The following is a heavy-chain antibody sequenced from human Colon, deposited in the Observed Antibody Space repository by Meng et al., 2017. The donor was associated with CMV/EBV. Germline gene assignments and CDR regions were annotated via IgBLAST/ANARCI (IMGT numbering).Heavy chain of an antibody. J-gene: IGHJ4*02. CDR2: IRHDETSK. CDR1: GFSLSNYG. V-gene: IGHV3-30*02. Sequence: GESLKISCAIVGFSLSNYGMHWGRQVPGKGLEWVAFIRHDETSKYYGEAVRGRFTISRDTSKNTVDLLMTSLRPGDTALYYCAKGRAANDWNDFDSWGQGTLVTVSS. D-gene: IGHD1-1*01. CDR3: AKGRAANDWNDFDS.